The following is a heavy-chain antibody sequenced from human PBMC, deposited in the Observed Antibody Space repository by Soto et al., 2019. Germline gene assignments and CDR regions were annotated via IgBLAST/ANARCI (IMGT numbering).Heavy chain of an antibody. D-gene: IGHD3-9*01. V-gene: IGHV1-18*01. Sequence: GASVKVSCKASGYTFTSYGISWVRQAPGQGLEWMGWISAYNGNTNYAQKLQGRVTMTTDTSTSTAYMELRSLRSDDTAVYYCARAPIITEYFDWLSHVWFDPWGQGTLVTVSS. CDR3: ARAPIITEYFDWLSHVWFDP. J-gene: IGHJ5*02. CDR1: GYTFTSYG. CDR2: ISAYNGNT.